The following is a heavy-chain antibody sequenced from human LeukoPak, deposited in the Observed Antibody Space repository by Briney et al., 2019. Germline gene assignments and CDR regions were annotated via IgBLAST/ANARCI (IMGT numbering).Heavy chain of an antibody. V-gene: IGHV1-18*01. D-gene: IGHD2-21*02. CDR1: GYTFTSYG. Sequence: GASVKVSCKASGYTFTSYGISWVRQAPGQGLEWMGWISAYNGNTNYAQKLQGRVTMTTDTSTSTAYMELRSLRSDDTAVYYCARDLSGEAYCGGDCYSQKARWFDPWGQGTLVTVSS. J-gene: IGHJ5*02. CDR2: ISAYNGNT. CDR3: ARDLSGEAYCGGDCYSQKARWFDP.